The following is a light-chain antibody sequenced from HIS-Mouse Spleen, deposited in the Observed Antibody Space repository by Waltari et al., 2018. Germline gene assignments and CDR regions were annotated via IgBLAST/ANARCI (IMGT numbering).Light chain of an antibody. Sequence: SYELTQPPSVSVSPGQTARITCYGDALPKKYAYWYQQKSGQAPVLVIYEDRKRPSGIPEGFSDSSSGTMATLTISGAQVEDAADYYRYSTDSSGNHRVFGGGTKLTVL. CDR1: ALPKKY. CDR2: EDR. J-gene: IGLJ2*01. CDR3: YSTDSSGNHRV. V-gene: IGLV3-10*01.